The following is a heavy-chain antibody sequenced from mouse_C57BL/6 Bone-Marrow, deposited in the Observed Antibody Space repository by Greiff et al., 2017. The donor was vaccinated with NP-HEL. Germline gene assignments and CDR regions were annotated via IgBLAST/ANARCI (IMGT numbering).Heavy chain of an antibody. CDR2: IDPSDSET. CDR3: ARGGKNDYDGAY. V-gene: IGHV1-52*01. J-gene: IGHJ3*01. D-gene: IGHD2-4*01. CDR1: GYTFTSYW. Sequence: QVQLQQPGAELVRPGSSVKLSCKASGYTFTSYWMHWVKQRPIQGLEWIGNIDPSDSETHYNQKFKDKATLTVDKSSSTAYMQLSSLTSEDSAVYYCARGGKNDYDGAYWGQGTLVTVSA.